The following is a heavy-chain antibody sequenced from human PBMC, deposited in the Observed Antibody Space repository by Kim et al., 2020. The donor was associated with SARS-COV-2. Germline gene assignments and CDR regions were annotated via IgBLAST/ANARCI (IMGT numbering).Heavy chain of an antibody. Sequence: GGSLRLSCAASGFIFSDYEFNWVRQAPGKGLEWISYIGTSNYNINYANSVKGRFTVSRDSAKNSLYLQMDSLRDEDSAVYYCVRETINCGGDCYDYWGQG. D-gene: IGHD2-21*02. CDR1: GFIFSDYE. CDR3: VRETINCGGDCYDY. J-gene: IGHJ4*02. CDR2: IGTSNYNI. V-gene: IGHV3-48*03.